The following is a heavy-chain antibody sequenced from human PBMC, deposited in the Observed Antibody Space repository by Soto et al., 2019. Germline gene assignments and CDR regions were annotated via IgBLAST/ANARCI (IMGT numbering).Heavy chain of an antibody. V-gene: IGHV3-7*01. D-gene: IGHD6-6*01. Sequence: EVQLVESGGGLVQPGGSLRLSCAVSGFTFRNYWMSWVRQTPGKGLEWLANLNQDGGHNYYVDSVKGRFTISRDNARNSLYLQMNGLRAEDTAVYYCARIGYSSSSFDYWGQGTLVTVSS. J-gene: IGHJ4*02. CDR2: LNQDGGHN. CDR3: ARIGYSSSSFDY. CDR1: GFTFRNYW.